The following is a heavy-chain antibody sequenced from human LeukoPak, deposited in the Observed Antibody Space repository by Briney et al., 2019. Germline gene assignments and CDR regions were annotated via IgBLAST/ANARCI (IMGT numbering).Heavy chain of an antibody. J-gene: IGHJ4*02. CDR1: GFTFSNAW. V-gene: IGHV3-23*01. CDR3: AKDRYSYDSSGYLGY. CDR2: ISGSGGST. Sequence: GGSLRLSCAASGFTFSNAWMSWVRQAPGKGLEWVSAISGSGGSTYYADSVKGRFTISRDNSKNTLYLQMNSLRAEDTAVYYCAKDRYSYDSSGYLGYWGQGTLVTVSS. D-gene: IGHD3-22*01.